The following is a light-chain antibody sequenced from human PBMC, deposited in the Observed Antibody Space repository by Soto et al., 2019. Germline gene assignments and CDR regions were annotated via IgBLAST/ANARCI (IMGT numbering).Light chain of an antibody. V-gene: IGLV1-47*02. J-gene: IGLJ1*01. CDR2: SNN. CDR1: SSNIGSNY. CDR3: AAWDDSLSGYV. Sequence: QSALTHPPSASGTPGQRVTISCSGSSSNIGSNYVYWYQQLPGTAPKLLIYSNNQRPSGVPDRFSGSKSGTSASLAISGLRSEDEADYYCAAWDDSLSGYVFGTGTKVTVL.